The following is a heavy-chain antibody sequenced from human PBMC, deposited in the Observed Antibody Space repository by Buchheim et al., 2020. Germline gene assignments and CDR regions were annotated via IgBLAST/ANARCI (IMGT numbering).Heavy chain of an antibody. D-gene: IGHD2-2*01. V-gene: IGHV4-34*01. CDR3: ARERLRVVVVPAALDY. Sequence: QVQLQQWGAGLLKPSETLSLTCAVYGGSFSGYYWSWIRQPPGKGLEWIGEINHSGSTNYNPSLKSRVTISGDTSKNQFFLKLSSVTAADTAVYYCARERLRVVVVPAALDYWGQGTL. CDR2: INHSGST. CDR1: GGSFSGYY. J-gene: IGHJ4*02.